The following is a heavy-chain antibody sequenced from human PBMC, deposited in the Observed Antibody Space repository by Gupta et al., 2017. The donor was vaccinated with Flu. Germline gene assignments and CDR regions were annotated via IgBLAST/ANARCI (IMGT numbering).Heavy chain of an antibody. Sequence: QVQLVESGGGVVQPGRSLRLSCAASGFTFSSYGIHWVRPAPGKGLEWVAVISYDGGNKYYADSVKGRFTISRDNPKNTLYLQMNSLRAEDTAVYYCAKGDEKYRDGMTTITEFDYWGQGTLVTVSS. V-gene: IGHV3-30*18. CDR2: ISYDGGNK. J-gene: IGHJ4*02. CDR3: AKGDEKYRDGMTTITEFDY. D-gene: IGHD4-4*01. CDR1: GFTFSSYG.